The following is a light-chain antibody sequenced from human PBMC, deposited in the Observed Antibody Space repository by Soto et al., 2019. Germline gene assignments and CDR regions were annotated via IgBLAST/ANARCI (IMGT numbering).Light chain of an antibody. V-gene: IGKV3-20*01. CDR2: GAS. Sequence: IVLIQAPVTLSLSPGESATLSCRASQSVSNNYVAWYQQKPGQAPRLLIAGASSRATGIPDRFSGSGSGTDFTLTISRLEPEDFAVYYCQQYGSSPPLTFGGGTKVEIK. CDR1: QSVSNNY. J-gene: IGKJ4*01. CDR3: QQYGSSPPLT.